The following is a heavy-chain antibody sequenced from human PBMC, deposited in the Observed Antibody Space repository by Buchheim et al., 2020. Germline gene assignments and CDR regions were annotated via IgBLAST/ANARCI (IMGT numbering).Heavy chain of an antibody. D-gene: IGHD2-15*01. CDR3: ARVVVVVAATPYPRWFDP. CDR2: INHSGST. J-gene: IGHJ5*02. V-gene: IGHV4-34*01. Sequence: QVQLQQWGAGLLKPSETLSLTCAVYGGSFSGYYWSWIRQPPGKGLEWIGEINHSGSTNYNPSLKSRVTISVDTSKNQFPLTLSSVTAADTAVYYCARVVVVVAATPYPRWFDPWGQGTL. CDR1: GGSFSGYY.